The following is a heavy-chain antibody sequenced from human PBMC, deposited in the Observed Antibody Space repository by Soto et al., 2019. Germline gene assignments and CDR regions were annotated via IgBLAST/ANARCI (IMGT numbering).Heavy chain of an antibody. D-gene: IGHD3-3*01. V-gene: IGHV4-4*02. CDR1: GGSISSNNW. J-gene: IGHJ4*02. Sequence: QVQLQESGPGLVKPSGTLSLTCVVSGGSISSNNWWSWVRQPPGKGLEWIGEIYHSGSTNYNPSLKSRLTISADKPKTQFSLKLTSVTAADTAVYYCAKKGWSEGNFDYWGQGTLVTVSS. CDR3: AKKGWSEGNFDY. CDR2: IYHSGST.